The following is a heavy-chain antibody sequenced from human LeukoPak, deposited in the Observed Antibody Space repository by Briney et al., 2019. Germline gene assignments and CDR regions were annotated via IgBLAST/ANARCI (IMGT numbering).Heavy chain of an antibody. J-gene: IGHJ4*02. CDR1: GFTFSSYA. CDR2: ISGSGGST. D-gene: IGHD2-2*01. V-gene: IGHV3-23*01. Sequence: GGSLRLSCAASGFTFSSYAMSGVRQAPGKGLEWVSAISGSGGSTYYADAVKGRFTISRDNSKNTLYLQMNSRRAEDTAVYYCAKSPAAIPARDYWGQGTLVTVSS. CDR3: AKSPAAIPARDY.